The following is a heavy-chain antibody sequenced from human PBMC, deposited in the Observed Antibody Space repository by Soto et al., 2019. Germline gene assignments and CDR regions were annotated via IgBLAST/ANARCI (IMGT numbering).Heavy chain of an antibody. D-gene: IGHD3-22*01. CDR1: GFSLSTTGVG. Sequence: QITLKESGPTLVKPAQTLTLTCTFSGFSLSTTGVGVGWIRQPPGKAPEWLALIYWDDDKRYSPSLKSRLTITKDTSDNQVVLRMTNMDPVDTATFFCAHRLTSPFYYDGSEDPHVFDVWGRGTMVTVSS. J-gene: IGHJ3*01. CDR3: AHRLTSPFYYDGSEDPHVFDV. CDR2: IYWDDDK. V-gene: IGHV2-5*02.